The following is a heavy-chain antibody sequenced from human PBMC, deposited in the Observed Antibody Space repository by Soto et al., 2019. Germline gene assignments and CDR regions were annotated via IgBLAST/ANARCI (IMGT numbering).Heavy chain of an antibody. Sequence: VGSLRLSCAASGFTFSSYAMSWVRQAPGKGLEWVSGISGSGGSNYADSVKGRFTISRDKSKNTLYLQMNSLRAEDTAVYYCVKAQYSGSYQFFDYWGQGTLVTVSS. J-gene: IGHJ4*02. CDR1: GFTFSSYA. V-gene: IGHV3-23*01. CDR3: VKAQYSGSYQFFDY. CDR2: ISGSGGS. D-gene: IGHD1-26*01.